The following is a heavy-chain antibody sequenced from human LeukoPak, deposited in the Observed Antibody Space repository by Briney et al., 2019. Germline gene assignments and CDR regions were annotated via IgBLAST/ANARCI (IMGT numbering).Heavy chain of an antibody. J-gene: IGHJ2*01. Sequence: SETLSLTCTVSGGSISSYYWSWIRQPPGKGLEWSGYIYYSGSTNYNPSLKSRVTISVDTSKNQFSLKLSSVTAADTAVYYCARGGLYWYFDLWGRGTLVTVSS. CDR3: ARGGLYWYFDL. CDR2: IYYSGST. V-gene: IGHV4-59*01. CDR1: GGSISSYY.